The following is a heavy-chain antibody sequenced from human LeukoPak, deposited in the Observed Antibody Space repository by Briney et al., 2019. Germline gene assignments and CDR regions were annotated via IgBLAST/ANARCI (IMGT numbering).Heavy chain of an antibody. CDR3: ARGLDCSSTSCPYKDYYYYYYMDV. D-gene: IGHD2-2*01. J-gene: IGHJ6*03. CDR1: GFTFSSYG. CDR2: IRYDGSNK. V-gene: IGHV3-30*02. Sequence: GGSLRLSGAASGFTFSSYGMHWVRQAPGKGLEWVAFIRYDGSNKYYADSVKGRFTISRDNSKNTLYLQMNSLRAEDTAVYYCARGLDCSSTSCPYKDYYYYYYMDVWGKGTTVTVSS.